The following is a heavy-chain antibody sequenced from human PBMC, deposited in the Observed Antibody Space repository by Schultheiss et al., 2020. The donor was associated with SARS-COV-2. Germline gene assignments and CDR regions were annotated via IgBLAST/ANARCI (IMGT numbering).Heavy chain of an antibody. Sequence: SETLSLTCTVSGGSVDSGRFYWSWIRQPPGQGLEWIAYFYSRGSSNYNPSLKSPVSISADTSKNQFSLNLTSVTDADTAVYYCARQSDGSEGGFDFWGQGTLVTVSS. D-gene: IGHD1-26*01. CDR2: FYSRGSS. CDR1: GGSVDSGRFY. J-gene: IGHJ4*02. CDR3: ARQSDGSEGGFDF. V-gene: IGHV4-61*01.